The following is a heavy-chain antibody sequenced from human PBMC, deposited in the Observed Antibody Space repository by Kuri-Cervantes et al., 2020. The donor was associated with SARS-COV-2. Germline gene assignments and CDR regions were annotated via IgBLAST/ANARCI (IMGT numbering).Heavy chain of an antibody. CDR2: IDPSDSYT. J-gene: IGHJ4*02. V-gene: IGHV5-10-1*01. Sequence: GESLKISCKGSGYSFTSYWISWVRQMPGKGLEWMGRIDPSDSYTNYSPSFQGHVTISADKSISTAYLPWSSLKASDTAMYYCARLRICGGDCSPSFDYWGQGTLVTVSS. D-gene: IGHD2-21*02. CDR3: ARLRICGGDCSPSFDY. CDR1: GYSFTSYW.